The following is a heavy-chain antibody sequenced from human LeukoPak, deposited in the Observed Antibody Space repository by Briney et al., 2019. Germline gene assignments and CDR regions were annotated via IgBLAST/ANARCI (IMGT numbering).Heavy chain of an antibody. Sequence: PGGSLRLACAASGFTFSSYGMHWVRQAPGKGLEWVAFIRYDGSNKYYADSVKGRFTISRDNSKNTLYLQMNSLRAEDTAVYYCAKVSLGYCSSTSCPPGVDYWGQGPLVTVSS. V-gene: IGHV3-30*02. D-gene: IGHD2-2*01. CDR3: AKVSLGYCSSTSCPPGVDY. CDR2: IRYDGSNK. CDR1: GFTFSSYG. J-gene: IGHJ4*02.